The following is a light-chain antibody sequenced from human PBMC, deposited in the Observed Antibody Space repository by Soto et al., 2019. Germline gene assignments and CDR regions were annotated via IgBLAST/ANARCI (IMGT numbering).Light chain of an antibody. CDR1: QSISSW. CDR2: KAS. J-gene: IGKJ1*01. Sequence: DIQMTQSPSILSASVGDRVTITCRASQSISSWLAWYQQKPGKAPNLLIHKASHLESGVPSRFSGSGSGTDFTLTISSLQPGDFATYYCQHYNTYPWTVGQGTKVDIK. CDR3: QHYNTYPWT. V-gene: IGKV1-5*03.